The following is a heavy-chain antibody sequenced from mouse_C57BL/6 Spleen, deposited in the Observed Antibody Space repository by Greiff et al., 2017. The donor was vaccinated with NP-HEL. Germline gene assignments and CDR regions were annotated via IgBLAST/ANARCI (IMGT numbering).Heavy chain of an antibody. CDR2: IHPNSGST. D-gene: IGHD1-1*01. V-gene: IGHV1-64*01. J-gene: IGHJ2*01. CDR3: ASMSTVRGYFDY. CDR1: GYTFTSYW. Sequence: QVQLKQPGAELVKPGASVKLSCKASGYTFTSYWMHWVKQRPGQGLEWIGMIHPNSGSTNYNEKFKSKATLTVDKSSSTAYMQLSSLTSEDSAVYYCASMSTVRGYFDYWGQGTTLTVSS.